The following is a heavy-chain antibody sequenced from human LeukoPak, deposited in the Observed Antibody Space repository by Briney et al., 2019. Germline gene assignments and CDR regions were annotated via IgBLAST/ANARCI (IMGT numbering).Heavy chain of an antibody. V-gene: IGHV1-18*01. CDR3: AREKGITIFGVVISGYMDV. Sequence: ASVKVSCKASGYTFTSYGISWVRQAPGQGLEWMGWISGYSGNTNHAQKLQGRVTMTTDTSTSTAYMELRSLRSDDTAVYYCAREKGITIFGVVISGYMDVWGKGTTVTVSS. J-gene: IGHJ6*03. CDR1: GYTFTSYG. CDR2: ISGYSGNT. D-gene: IGHD3-3*01.